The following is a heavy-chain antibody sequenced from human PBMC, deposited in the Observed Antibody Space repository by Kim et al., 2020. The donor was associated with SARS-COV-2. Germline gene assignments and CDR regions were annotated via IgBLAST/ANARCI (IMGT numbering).Heavy chain of an antibody. D-gene: IGHD3-22*01. CDR1: GGTFTTFT. Sequence: SVKVSCKTSGGTFTTFTISWVRQAPGQGLEWMGRVIPIVNMSNYAQMFQGRVTITADKSTTTAYMKLSSLRPDDTAVYYCGSYYYDRGVKFDYWGQGTLVIVSS. CDR3: GSYYYDRGVKFDY. V-gene: IGHV1-69*02. J-gene: IGHJ4*02. CDR2: VIPIVNMS.